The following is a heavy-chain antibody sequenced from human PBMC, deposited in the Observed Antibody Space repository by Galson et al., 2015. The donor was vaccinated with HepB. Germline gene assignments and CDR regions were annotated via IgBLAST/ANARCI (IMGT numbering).Heavy chain of an antibody. CDR3: ARPSPVAPDAFDI. V-gene: IGHV3-48*01. J-gene: IGHJ3*02. Sequence: SLRLSCAASGFIFSDYGMNLVRQAPGKGLEWISFISGSSRTIYFADSVEGRFTISRDNAKNSLYLQMNSLRAEDTAVYYCARPSPVAPDAFDIWGQGTMVTVSS. CDR2: ISGSSRTI. CDR1: GFIFSDYG.